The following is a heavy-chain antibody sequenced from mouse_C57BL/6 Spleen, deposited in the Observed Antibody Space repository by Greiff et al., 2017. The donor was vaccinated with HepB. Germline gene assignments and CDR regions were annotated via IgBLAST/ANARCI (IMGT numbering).Heavy chain of an antibody. D-gene: IGHD3-3*01. Sequence: QVHVKQSGAELVKPGASVKISCKASGYAFSSYWMNWVKQRPGKGLEWIGQIYPGDGDTNYNGKFKGKATLTADKSSSTAYMQLSSLTSEDSAVYFCARRAGTYLDYWGQGTTLTVSS. CDR3: ARRAGTYLDY. CDR2: IYPGDGDT. J-gene: IGHJ2*01. V-gene: IGHV1-80*01. CDR1: GYAFSSYW.